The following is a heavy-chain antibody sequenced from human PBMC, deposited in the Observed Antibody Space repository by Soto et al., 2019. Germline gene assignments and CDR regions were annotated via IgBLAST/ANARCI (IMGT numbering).Heavy chain of an antibody. J-gene: IGHJ4*02. D-gene: IGHD6-13*01. CDR2: IIPIFGTA. CDR1: GGTFSSYA. Sequence: SVKVSCKASGGTFSSYAISWVRQAPGQGLEWMGGIIPIFGTANYAQKFQGRVTITADESTSTAYMELSSLRSEDTAVYYCARRDSSSWYGGYYFDYWGQGTLVTVSS. V-gene: IGHV1-69*13. CDR3: ARRDSSSWYGGYYFDY.